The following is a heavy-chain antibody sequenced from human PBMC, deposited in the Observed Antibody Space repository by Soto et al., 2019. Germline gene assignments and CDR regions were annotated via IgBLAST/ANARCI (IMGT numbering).Heavy chain of an antibody. Sequence: GGSLRLSCAASGFTFSSYWMHWVRQAPGKGLVWVSRINSDGSSTSYADSVKGRFTISRDNAKNTLYLQMNSLRAEDTAVYYCARDFSSSSGLSYYYGMDVWGQGTTVTVSS. CDR2: INSDGSST. CDR3: ARDFSSSSGLSYYYGMDV. D-gene: IGHD6-6*01. CDR1: GFTFSSYW. V-gene: IGHV3-74*01. J-gene: IGHJ6*02.